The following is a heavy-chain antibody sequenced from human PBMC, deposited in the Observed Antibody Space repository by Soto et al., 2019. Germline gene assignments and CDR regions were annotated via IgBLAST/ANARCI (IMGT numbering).Heavy chain of an antibody. CDR2: INPLKGDT. V-gene: IGHV1-18*01. Sequence: ASVKVSCKASGYTFSTYGITWVRQAPGQGLDWMGWINPLKGDTNSEARFQDRVTMTTDTSTRTAYMELRSLRSDDTAVYYCARVKVPAAILGAFDLWGQGTLVTASS. J-gene: IGHJ3*01. D-gene: IGHD2-2*01. CDR1: GYTFSTYG. CDR3: ARVKVPAAILGAFDL.